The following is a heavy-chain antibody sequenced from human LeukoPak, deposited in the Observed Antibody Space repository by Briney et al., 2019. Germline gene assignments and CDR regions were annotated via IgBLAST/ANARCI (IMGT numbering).Heavy chain of an antibody. CDR2: INPNSGGT. J-gene: IGHJ4*02. Sequence: GASVKDSCKASGYTFTGYYMHWVRQAPGQGLEWMGWINPNSGGTNYAQKFQGRVTMTRDTSISTAYMELSRLRSDDTAVYYCVTLLSNAAFDYWGQGTLVTVSS. CDR1: GYTFTGYY. D-gene: IGHD6-25*01. V-gene: IGHV1-2*02. CDR3: VTLLSNAAFDY.